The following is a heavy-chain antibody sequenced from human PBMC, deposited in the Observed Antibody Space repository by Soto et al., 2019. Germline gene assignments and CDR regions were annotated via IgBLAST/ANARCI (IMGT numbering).Heavy chain of an antibody. D-gene: IGHD2-21*01. CDR3: ANGCGVRDCRGGYSYYLDC. J-gene: IGHJ4*02. Sequence: GGSLRLSCAASGFTFSSYVMSWVRQAPGKGLEWVSTISGSGGSIYYADSVKGRFTISRDNSKNTLYLQMNSLRAEDTAVYYCANGCGVRDCRGGYSYYLDCWGKGTVVNVPS. V-gene: IGHV3-23*01. CDR1: GFTFSSYV. CDR2: ISGSGGSI.